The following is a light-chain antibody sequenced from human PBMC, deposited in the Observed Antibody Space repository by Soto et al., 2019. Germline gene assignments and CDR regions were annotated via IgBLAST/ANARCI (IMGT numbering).Light chain of an antibody. J-gene: IGKJ1*01. Sequence: DIQMTQSPSTLSASVGDRVTITCRASQSVSTWLAWYQQKPGKAPNLLIYDVSSLESGVPSRVSGSGSGTEVTLTISSLQPEDFATYYCQQLNSYPRTFGQGTKVDIK. CDR2: DVS. CDR3: QQLNSYPRT. CDR1: QSVSTW. V-gene: IGKV1-5*01.